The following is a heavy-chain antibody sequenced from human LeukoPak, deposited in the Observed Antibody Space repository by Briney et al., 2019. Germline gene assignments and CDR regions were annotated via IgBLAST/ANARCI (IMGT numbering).Heavy chain of an antibody. CDR3: AKDPHKYCSSTSCYPPDY. CDR2: ISYDGSNK. J-gene: IGHJ4*02. Sequence: PGGSLRLSCAASGFTFRSYGMHWVRQAPRKGLEWVAVISYDGSNKYYADSVKGRFTISIDNSKNTLYLQMTSLRAEDTAVYYCAKDPHKYCSSTSCYPPDYWGQGTLVTVSS. CDR1: GFTFRSYG. V-gene: IGHV3-30*18. D-gene: IGHD2-2*01.